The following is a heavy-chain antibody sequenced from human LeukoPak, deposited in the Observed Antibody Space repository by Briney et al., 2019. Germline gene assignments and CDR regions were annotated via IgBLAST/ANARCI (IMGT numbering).Heavy chain of an antibody. J-gene: IGHJ3*02. CDR3: ARDIYGSGRDAFDI. CDR1: GGSISSYY. CDR2: IYYSGST. V-gene: IGHV4-59*01. Sequence: SETLSLTCTVSGGSISSYYWSWLRQPPGKGLEWIGYIYYSGSTNYNPSLKSRVTISVDTSKNQFSLKLSSVTAADTAVYYCARDIYGSGRDAFDIWGQGTMVTVSS. D-gene: IGHD3-10*01.